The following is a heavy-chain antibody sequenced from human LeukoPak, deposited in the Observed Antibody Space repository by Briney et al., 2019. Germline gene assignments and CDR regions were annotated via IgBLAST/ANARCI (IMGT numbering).Heavy chain of an antibody. V-gene: IGHV1-2*04. J-gene: IGHJ5*02. CDR3: ARVGMAGPDGWFDP. D-gene: IGHD6-19*01. Sequence: ASVKVSCKASGYTFTGYYMHWVRQAPGQGLEGMGWINPNSGGTNYAQKFQGWVTMTRDTSISTAYMELSRLRSDDTAVYYCARVGMAGPDGWFDPWGQGTLVTVSS. CDR2: INPNSGGT. CDR1: GYTFTGYY.